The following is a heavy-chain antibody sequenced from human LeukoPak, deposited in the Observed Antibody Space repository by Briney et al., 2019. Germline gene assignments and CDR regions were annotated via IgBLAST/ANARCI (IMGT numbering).Heavy chain of an antibody. CDR2: MNPNSGNT. CDR3: ARGASGNGGLYYFDY. D-gene: IGHD4-23*01. J-gene: IGHJ4*02. CDR1: GGTFSSYT. V-gene: IGHV1-8*02. Sequence: ASVKVSCKASGGTFSSYTISWVRQATGQGLEWMGWMNPNSGNTGYAQKFQGRVTMTRNTSISTAYMELSSLRSEDTAVYYCARGASGNGGLYYFDYWGQGTLVTVSS.